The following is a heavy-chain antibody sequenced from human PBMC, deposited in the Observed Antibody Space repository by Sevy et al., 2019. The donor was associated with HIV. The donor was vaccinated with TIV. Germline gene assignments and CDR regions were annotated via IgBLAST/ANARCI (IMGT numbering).Heavy chain of an antibody. V-gene: IGHV4-39*01. J-gene: IGHJ5*02. CDR3: AKSFEATVQWFDP. CDR2: IYYSGST. Sequence: SETLSLTCTVSGGSISSSSYYWGWIRQPPGKGLEWIGSIYYSGSTYYNPSLKSRVTISVDTCKNQFSLKLSSVTAADTAVYYCAKSFEATVQWFDPWGQGTLVTVSS. CDR1: GGSISSSSYY. D-gene: IGHD4-17*01.